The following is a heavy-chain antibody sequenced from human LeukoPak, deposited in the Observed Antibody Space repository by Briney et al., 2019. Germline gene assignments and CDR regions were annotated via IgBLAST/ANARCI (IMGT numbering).Heavy chain of an antibody. V-gene: IGHV3-30*04. D-gene: IGHD2-15*01. CDR3: ARDLRRGLDY. CDR2: ISYDGSNK. CDR1: GFTFSSYA. Sequence: PGRSLRLSCAVSGFTFSSYAMHWVRQAPGKGLEWVAVISYDGSNKYYADSVKGRFTISRDNSKNTLYLQMNSLRAEDTAVYYCARDLRRGLDYWGQGTLVTVSS. J-gene: IGHJ4*02.